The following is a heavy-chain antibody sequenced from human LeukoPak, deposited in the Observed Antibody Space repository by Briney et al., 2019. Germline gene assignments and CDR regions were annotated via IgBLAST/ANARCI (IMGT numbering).Heavy chain of an antibody. V-gene: IGHV3-7*01. CDR2: IKQDGTEK. D-gene: IGHD4-11*01. J-gene: IGHJ4*02. Sequence: GGSLRLSCAASGFSFNYFWMSWVRQAPGKGLEWVANIKQDGTEKYYADSVKGRFTISRDNAKKSLYLQMNSLRAEDTAVYYCARDRDDYSNYACDYWGQGTLVTVSS. CDR1: GFSFNYFW. CDR3: ARDRDDYSNYACDY.